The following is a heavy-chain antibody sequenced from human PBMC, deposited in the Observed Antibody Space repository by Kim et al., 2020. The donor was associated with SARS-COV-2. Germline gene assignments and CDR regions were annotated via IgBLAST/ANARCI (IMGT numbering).Heavy chain of an antibody. J-gene: IGHJ4*02. Sequence: LSLTCTVSGGSISSGGYYWSWIRQHPGKGLEWIGYIYYSGSTYYNPSLKSRVTISVDTSKNQFSLKLSSVTDADTAVYYCARGAGATMSSYFDYWGQGTLVTVSS. V-gene: IGHV4-31*03. D-gene: IGHD5-12*01. CDR1: GGSISSGGYY. CDR2: IYYSGST. CDR3: ARGAGATMSSYFDY.